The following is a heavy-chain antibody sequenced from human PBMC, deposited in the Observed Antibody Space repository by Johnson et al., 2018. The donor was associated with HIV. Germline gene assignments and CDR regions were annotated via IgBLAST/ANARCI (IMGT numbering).Heavy chain of an antibody. D-gene: IGHD2-2*01. CDR2: ISSSGSSI. CDR3: TEDPPLYCRSTSCEGHSVAFDI. Sequence: QVQLVESGGGLVKHGGSLRLSCKASGFTFSDYFMSWIRQAPGKGLECISYISSSGSSIYYTDSLKGRFTISRDNAKNSLYLQMNSLRAEDTAGQRPTEDPPLYCRSTSCEGHSVAFDIWGQGTMVTVSS. CDR1: GFTFSDYF. V-gene: IGHV3-11*04. J-gene: IGHJ3*02.